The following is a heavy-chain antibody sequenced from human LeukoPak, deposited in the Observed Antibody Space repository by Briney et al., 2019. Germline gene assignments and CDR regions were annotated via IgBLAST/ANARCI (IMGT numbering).Heavy chain of an antibody. CDR2: IIPIFGTA. D-gene: IGHD3-22*01. Sequence: SVTVSCTVSGYTLTELSMHWVRQAPGKGLEWMGGIIPIFGTANYAQKFQGRVTITADESTSTAYMELSSLRSEDTAVYYCARVEPRSGYFYYYYGMDVWGQGTTVTVSS. J-gene: IGHJ6*02. CDR3: ARVEPRSGYFYYYYGMDV. CDR1: GYTLTELS. V-gene: IGHV1-69*13.